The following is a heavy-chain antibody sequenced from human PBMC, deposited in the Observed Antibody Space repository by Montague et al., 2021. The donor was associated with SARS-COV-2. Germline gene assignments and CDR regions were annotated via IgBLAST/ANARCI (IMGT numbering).Heavy chain of an antibody. Sequence: TLSLTCTVSGGSISSGSYYWSWIRQPAGRGMEWIGRIYASGSTNYTPPLNGRVTISVDTSKHLSSLKAGSVTAAATAVCYCARDLSSSWSYWFDPGGQGPRFTVSS. D-gene: IGHD6-13*01. CDR2: IYASGST. CDR3: ARDLSSSWSYWFDP. J-gene: IGHJ5*02. V-gene: IGHV4-61*02. CDR1: GGSISSGSYY.